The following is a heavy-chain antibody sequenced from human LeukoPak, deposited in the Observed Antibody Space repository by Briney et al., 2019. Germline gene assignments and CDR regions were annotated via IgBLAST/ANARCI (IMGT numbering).Heavy chain of an antibody. D-gene: IGHD3-10*01. CDR3: ARVLLWFGELLAFDP. CDR2: IYHSGSP. V-gene: IGHV4-38-2*02. CDR1: GYSISSGYY. J-gene: IGHJ5*02. Sequence: SETLSLTCTVSGYSISSGYYWGWIRQPPGKGLEWIGSIYHSGSPYYNPSLKSRVTISVDTSRNQFSLKLSSVTAADTAVYNCARVLLWFGELLAFDPWGQGTLVTVSS.